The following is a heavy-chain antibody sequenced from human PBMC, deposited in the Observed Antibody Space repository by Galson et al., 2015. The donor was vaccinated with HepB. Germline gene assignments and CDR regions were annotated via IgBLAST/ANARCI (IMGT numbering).Heavy chain of an antibody. CDR3: ARYIPRGQQLDH. J-gene: IGHJ4*02. D-gene: IGHD6-13*01. CDR1: GYTFTSYY. CDR2: INPSGGST. V-gene: IGHV1-46*01. Sequence: SVKVSCKASGYTFTSYYMHWVRQAPGQGLEWMGIINPSGGSTSYAQKFQGRVTMTRDTSTSTVYMELSSLRAEDTAVYYCARYIPRGQQLDHWGQGTLVTVSS.